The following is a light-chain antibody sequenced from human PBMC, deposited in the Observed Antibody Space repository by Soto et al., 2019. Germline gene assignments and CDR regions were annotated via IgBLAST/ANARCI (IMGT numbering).Light chain of an antibody. J-gene: IGLJ2*01. CDR1: SSDVGGYNY. CDR2: DDS. V-gene: IGLV2-14*03. CDR3: NSSTSSGTVV. Sequence: QTVVTQPASVSGSPGQSITISCIGTSSDVGGYNYVSWYQHHPGKAPKLMIYDDSNRPSGVSNRFSGSKSGNTASLTISGLQAEDEAEYYCNSSTSSGTVVFGGGTKLTVL.